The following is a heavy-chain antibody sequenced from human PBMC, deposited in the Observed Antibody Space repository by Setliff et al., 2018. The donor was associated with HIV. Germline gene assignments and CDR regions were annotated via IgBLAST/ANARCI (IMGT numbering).Heavy chain of an antibody. D-gene: IGHD3-10*01. CDR1: GFTFSSYG. CDR2: IWYDGSSK. J-gene: IGHJ6*03. Sequence: GGSLRLSCAASGFTFSSYGMHWVRQAPGKGLEWVAVIWYDGSSKYYADSVKGRFTISRDNSKNTLYLQMNSLRAEDTAVYYCARDRSRVPYYYMDVWGKGTTVTVSS. CDR3: ARDRSRVPYYYMDV. V-gene: IGHV3-33*01.